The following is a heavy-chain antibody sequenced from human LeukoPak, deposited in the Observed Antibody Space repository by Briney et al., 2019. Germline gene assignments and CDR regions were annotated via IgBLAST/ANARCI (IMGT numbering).Heavy chain of an antibody. J-gene: IGHJ4*02. Sequence: SGESLRLSWAAAVFTFSNYWMHWVRRAPWKGLEWVANIKGDETEKYYVDTVKGRFTISRDNAKNSVFLQMNSLRVEDTAIYYCARALSAWGQGTLVTVSS. CDR2: IKGDETEK. CDR3: ARALSA. D-gene: IGHD3-3*01. V-gene: IGHV3-7*03. CDR1: VFTFSNYW.